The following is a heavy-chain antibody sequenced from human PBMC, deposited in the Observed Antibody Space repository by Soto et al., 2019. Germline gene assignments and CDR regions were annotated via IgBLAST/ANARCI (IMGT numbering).Heavy chain of an antibody. CDR3: ARDAYSSGWSHGFDY. J-gene: IGHJ4*02. Sequence: QVQLVESGGGVVQPGRSLRLSCAASGFTFRNNALHWVRQAPGKGLEWVAATSYDGSNEYYADSVKGRFTISRDNSKNTLYLQMNSLRAEDTAVYYCARDAYSSGWSHGFDYWGQGTLVTVSS. CDR1: GFTFRNNA. CDR2: TSYDGSNE. V-gene: IGHV3-30-3*01. D-gene: IGHD6-19*01.